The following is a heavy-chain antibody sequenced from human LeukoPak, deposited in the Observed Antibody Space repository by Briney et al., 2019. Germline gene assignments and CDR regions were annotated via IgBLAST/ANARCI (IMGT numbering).Heavy chain of an antibody. CDR1: GFTFSSYA. V-gene: IGHV3-23*01. CDR3: ARDQKGDYYDSSGYYDY. J-gene: IGHJ4*02. D-gene: IGHD3-22*01. Sequence: GGSLRLSCAASGFTFSSYAMSWVRQAPGKGLEWVSAISGSGGSTYYADSVKGRFTISRDNSKNTLYLQMNSLRAEDTAVYYCARDQKGDYYDSSGYYDYWGQGTLVTVSS. CDR2: ISGSGGST.